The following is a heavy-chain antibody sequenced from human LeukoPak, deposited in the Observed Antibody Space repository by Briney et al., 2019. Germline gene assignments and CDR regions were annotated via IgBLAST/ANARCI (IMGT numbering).Heavy chain of an antibody. CDR3: ARGPNILTGYSWQYGMDV. CDR2: IYHSGST. V-gene: IGHV4-4*02. Sequence: SETLSLTCAVSGGSISSSNWWSWVRQPPGKGLEWIGEIYHSGSTNHNPSLKSRVTISVDKSKNQFSLKLSSVTAADTAVYYCARGPNILTGYSWQYGMDVWGKGTTVTVSS. D-gene: IGHD3-9*01. CDR1: GGSISSSNW. J-gene: IGHJ6*04.